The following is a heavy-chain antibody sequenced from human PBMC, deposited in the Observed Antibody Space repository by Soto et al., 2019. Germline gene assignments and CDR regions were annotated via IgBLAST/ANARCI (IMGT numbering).Heavy chain of an antibody. D-gene: IGHD2-15*01. Sequence: QVQLVESGGGVVQPGRSLRLSCAASGFTFSSYGMHWVRQAPGKGLEWVAVISYDGSNKYYADSVKGRFTISRDNSKNTLYLQMNGLRAEDTAVYYCAKDRRVVVVAASGGTLDPWGQGTLVTVSS. V-gene: IGHV3-30*18. CDR2: ISYDGSNK. J-gene: IGHJ5*02. CDR1: GFTFSSYG. CDR3: AKDRRVVVVAASGGTLDP.